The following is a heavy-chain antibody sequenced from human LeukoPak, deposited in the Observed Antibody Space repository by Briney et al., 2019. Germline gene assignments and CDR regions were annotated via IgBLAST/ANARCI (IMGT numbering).Heavy chain of an antibody. D-gene: IGHD6-19*01. Sequence: GASVKVSCKASGYTFTSYGISRVRQAPGQGLEWMGWISTYNGNTNYAQKLQGRVTMTTYTSKSTAYMELRSLRSDDTAVYYCARVHRGWYPYYYGMDVWGQGTTVTVSS. J-gene: IGHJ6*02. CDR3: ARVHRGWYPYYYGMDV. CDR1: GYTFTSYG. V-gene: IGHV1-18*01. CDR2: ISTYNGNT.